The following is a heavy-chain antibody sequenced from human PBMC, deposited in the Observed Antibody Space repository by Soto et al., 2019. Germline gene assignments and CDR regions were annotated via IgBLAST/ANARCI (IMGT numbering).Heavy chain of an antibody. Sequence: SETLSITCAVSGVSIVSNSWWTWVRQPPGKGLEWIGEIYHSGSTKYNPSLKSRVTISVDKSKNQFSLILSSVTAADTAVYYCATCQLGEYYYAMDVWGQGTTVTVSS. CDR2: IYHSGST. CDR3: ATCQLGEYYYAMDV. J-gene: IGHJ6*02. D-gene: IGHD7-27*01. CDR1: GVSIVSNSW. V-gene: IGHV4-4*02.